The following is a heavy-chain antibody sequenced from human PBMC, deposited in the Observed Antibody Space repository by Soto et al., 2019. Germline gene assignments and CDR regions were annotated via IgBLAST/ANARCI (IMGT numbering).Heavy chain of an antibody. J-gene: IGHJ6*02. CDR3: AKGRGGKTVANFGMDV. D-gene: IGHD3-16*01. Sequence: GASVKVSCKASGDSVSNDYLHWVRQAPGQGFEWLGLISPFGGATAYAQRFKGRVTVTMEKSSTTFYLELSSLRSDDTAVYYCAKGRGGKTVANFGMDVWGQGVTVTVSS. V-gene: IGHV1-46*01. CDR2: ISPFGGAT. CDR1: GDSVSNDY.